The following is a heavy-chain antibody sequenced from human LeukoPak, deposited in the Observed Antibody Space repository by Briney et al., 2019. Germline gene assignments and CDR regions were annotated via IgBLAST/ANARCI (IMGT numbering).Heavy chain of an antibody. CDR3: ARGTTIFGVVYYFDY. CDR2: IYYSGST. CDR1: GGSISSSSYY. J-gene: IGHJ4*02. V-gene: IGHV4-39*07. D-gene: IGHD3-3*01. Sequence: SETLSLTCTVSGGSISSSSYYWGWIRQPPGKGLEWIGSIYYSGSTYYNPSLKSRVTISVDTSKNQFSLKLSSVTAADTAVYCCARGTTIFGVVYYFDYWGQGTLVTVSS.